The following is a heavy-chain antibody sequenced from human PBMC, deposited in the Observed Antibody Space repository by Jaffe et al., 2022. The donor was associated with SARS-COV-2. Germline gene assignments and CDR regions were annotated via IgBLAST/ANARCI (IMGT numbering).Heavy chain of an antibody. CDR1: GGSISSSSYY. D-gene: IGHD1-26*01. CDR2: IYYSGST. V-gene: IGHV4-39*01. CDR3: ARHPAPWDDAFDI. J-gene: IGHJ3*02. Sequence: QLQLQESGPGLVKPSETLSLTCTVSGGSISSSSYYWGWIRQPPGKGLEWIGSIYYSGSTYYNPSLKSRVTISVDTSKNQFSLKLSSVTAADTAVYYCARHPAPWDDAFDIWGQGTMVTVSS.